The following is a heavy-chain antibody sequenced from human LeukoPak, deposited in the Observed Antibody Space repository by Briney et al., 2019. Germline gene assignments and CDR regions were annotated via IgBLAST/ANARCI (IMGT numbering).Heavy chain of an antibody. CDR3: ARDFWSGSPYFDY. Sequence: EASVKVSCKASGYTFTGYYMHWVRQAPGQGLEWMGWINPNSGGTNYAQKFQGRVSMTRDTSISTAYMELSRLRSDDTAVYYCARDFWSGSPYFDYWGQGTLVTVSS. CDR2: INPNSGGT. CDR1: GYTFTGYY. V-gene: IGHV1-2*02. J-gene: IGHJ4*02. D-gene: IGHD3-3*01.